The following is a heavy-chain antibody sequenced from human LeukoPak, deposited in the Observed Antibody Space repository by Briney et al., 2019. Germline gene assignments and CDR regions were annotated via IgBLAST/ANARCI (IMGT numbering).Heavy chain of an antibody. V-gene: IGHV3-33*01. CDR1: GFTFSSCG. D-gene: IGHD3-22*01. Sequence: PGGSLRLSCAASGFTFSSCGMHWVRQAPGKGLEWVAVIWYDGSNKYYADSVKGRFTISRDNSKNTLYLQMNSLRAEDTAVYYCARESLSGDYYDSSGYYSGLDYWGQGTLVTVSS. CDR3: ARESLSGDYYDSSGYYSGLDY. CDR2: IWYDGSNK. J-gene: IGHJ4*02.